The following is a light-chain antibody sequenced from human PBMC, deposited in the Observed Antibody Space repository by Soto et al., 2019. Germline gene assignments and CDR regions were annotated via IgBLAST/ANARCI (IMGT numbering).Light chain of an antibody. CDR1: QGISSY. CDR2: AAS. V-gene: IGKV1-9*01. CDR3: QQYNSYSPLT. J-gene: IGKJ4*01. Sequence: DIQLTQSPSFLSASVGDRVTITCRASQGISSYLAWYQQKPGKAPKLLIYAASTLQSGVPSRFSGSGSGTEFTLTISFLQPDDFATYYCQQYNSYSPLTFGGGTKVDIK.